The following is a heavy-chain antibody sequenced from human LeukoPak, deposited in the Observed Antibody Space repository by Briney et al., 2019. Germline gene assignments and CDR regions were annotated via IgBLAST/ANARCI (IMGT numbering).Heavy chain of an antibody. CDR2: ISSSSSYI. D-gene: IGHD3-10*01. V-gene: IGHV3-21*01. J-gene: IGHJ3*02. CDR1: GFTFSSYS. Sequence: GGSLRLSCAASGFTFSSYSMNWVRQAPGKGLEWVSSISSSSSYIYYADSVKGRFTISRDNAKNSLYLQMNSLRAEDTAVYYCARSQYYGSGNDAFDTWGQGTMVTVSS. CDR3: ARSQYYGSGNDAFDT.